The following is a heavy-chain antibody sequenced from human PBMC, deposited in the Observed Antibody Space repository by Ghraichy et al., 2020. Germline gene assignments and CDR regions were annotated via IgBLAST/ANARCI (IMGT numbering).Heavy chain of an antibody. Sequence: SETLSLTCTVSRGSVAGGRYFWSWIRQPPGKGLEWIGYIFTGGNSNYNPSLKSRVTISVDTSKNQFSLNLTSVTAADPAVYYCAGRGRRFDYWGQGTLVTVSS. J-gene: IGHJ4*02. D-gene: IGHD3-10*01. V-gene: IGHV4-61*01. CDR1: RGSVAGGRYF. CDR2: IFTGGNS. CDR3: AGRGRRFDY.